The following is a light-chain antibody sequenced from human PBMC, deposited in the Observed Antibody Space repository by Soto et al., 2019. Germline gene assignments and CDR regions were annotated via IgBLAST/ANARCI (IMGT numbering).Light chain of an antibody. V-gene: IGKV3-11*01. CDR3: QQRSNWPIS. CDR1: QSVSSY. J-gene: IGKJ5*01. Sequence: EMGLTQSPATLSLSPGERATLSCRASQSVSSYLAWYQQKPGQAPRLLIYDASNRATGIPARFSGSGSGTDFTLPISSLEPEDFAFYYCQQRSNWPISFCQGTRVEIK. CDR2: DAS.